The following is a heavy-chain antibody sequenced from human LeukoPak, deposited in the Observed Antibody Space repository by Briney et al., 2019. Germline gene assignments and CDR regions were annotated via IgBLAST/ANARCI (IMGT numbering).Heavy chain of an antibody. Sequence: GGSLRLSCAVSGFTFSSYAMSWVRQAPGKGLEWVSAISRGGGSTYYADSVKGRFTISRDNSKNTLYLQMNSLRAEDTAVYYCAKGRPFGVVISDFDYWGQGTLVTVSS. D-gene: IGHD3-3*01. CDR2: ISRGGGST. V-gene: IGHV3-23*01. CDR3: AKGRPFGVVISDFDY. J-gene: IGHJ4*02. CDR1: GFTFSSYA.